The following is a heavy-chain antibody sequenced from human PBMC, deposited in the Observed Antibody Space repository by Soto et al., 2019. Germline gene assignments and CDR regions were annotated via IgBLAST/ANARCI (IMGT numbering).Heavy chain of an antibody. V-gene: IGHV3-33*01. CDR3: ARDNEWLHVFDY. J-gene: IGHJ4*02. Sequence: GGSLRLSCAASGFTFSSYGMHWVRQAPGKGLEWVAVIWYDGSNKYYADSVKGRFTISRDNSKNTLYLQMNSLRAEDTAVYYCARDNEWLHVFDYWGQGTLVTVSS. D-gene: IGHD5-12*01. CDR2: IWYDGSNK. CDR1: GFTFSSYG.